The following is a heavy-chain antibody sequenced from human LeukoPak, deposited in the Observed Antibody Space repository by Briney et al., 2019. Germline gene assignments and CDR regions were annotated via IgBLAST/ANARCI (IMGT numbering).Heavy chain of an antibody. Sequence: PGRSLRLSCAASGFTFSSYGMHWVRQAPGKGLEWVAVISYDGSNKYYADSVKGRFTISRDNSKNTLYLQMNSLRAEDTAVYYCAKDRYYDSDAFDIWGQGTMVTVSS. V-gene: IGHV3-30*18. CDR1: GFTFSSYG. CDR2: ISYDGSNK. J-gene: IGHJ3*02. CDR3: AKDRYYDSDAFDI. D-gene: IGHD3-22*01.